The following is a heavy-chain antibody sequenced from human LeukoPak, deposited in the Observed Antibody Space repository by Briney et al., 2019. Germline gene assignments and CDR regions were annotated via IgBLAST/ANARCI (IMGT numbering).Heavy chain of an antibody. CDR2: IIPILGTA. CDR1: GGTFSSYA. CDR3: ARANMVRGVGSFFDRNWFDP. D-gene: IGHD3-10*01. Sequence: SVKVSCKASGGTFSSYAISWVRQAAGQGLEWMGGIIPILGTANYAQKFQGRVTITADESTSTAYMELSRLRADDTAVYYCARANMVRGVGSFFDRNWFDPWGQGTLVTVSS. V-gene: IGHV1-69*13. J-gene: IGHJ5*02.